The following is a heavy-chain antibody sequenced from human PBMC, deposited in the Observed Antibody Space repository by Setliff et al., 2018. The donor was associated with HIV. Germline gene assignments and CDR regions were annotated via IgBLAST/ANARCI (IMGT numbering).Heavy chain of an antibody. CDR2: INHSGST. D-gene: IGHD3-22*01. V-gene: IGHV4-34*01. J-gene: IGHJ3*02. CDR3: ARQGYYGSGGLDAFDI. Sequence: PSETLSLTCAVYVGSFSGYYWSWIRQPPGKGLEWIGEINHSGSTNYNPSLKSRVTISVDTSKNQFSLKLSSVTAADTAVYYCARQGYYGSGGLDAFDIWGQGTLVTVSS. CDR1: VGSFSGYY.